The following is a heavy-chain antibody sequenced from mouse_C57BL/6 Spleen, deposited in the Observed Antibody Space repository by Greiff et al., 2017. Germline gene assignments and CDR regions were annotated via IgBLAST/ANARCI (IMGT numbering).Heavy chain of an antibody. V-gene: IGHV1-55*01. CDR2: IYPGSGST. D-gene: IGHD3-2*02. CDR3: ARHSSGYSPFFAY. CDR1: GYTFTSYW. Sequence: QVQLQQPGAELVKPGASVKMSCKASGYTFTSYWITWVKQRPGQGLEWIGDIYPGSGSTNYNEKFKSKATLTVDTSSSTAYMQLSSLTSEDSAVYYCARHSSGYSPFFAYWGQGTLVTVSA. J-gene: IGHJ3*01.